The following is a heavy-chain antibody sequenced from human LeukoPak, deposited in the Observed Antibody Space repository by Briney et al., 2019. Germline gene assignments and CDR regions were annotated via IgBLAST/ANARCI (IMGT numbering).Heavy chain of an antibody. CDR3: AKDRDRNFIVGASRCLDY. CDR1: GFTFSSYA. CDR2: ISGSGGST. V-gene: IGHV3-23*01. D-gene: IGHD1-26*01. Sequence: PGGSLRLSCAASGFTFSSYAMSWVRQAPGKGLEWVSAISGSGGSTYYADSVKGRFTISRDNSKNTLYLQMNSLRAEDTAVYYCAKDRDRNFIVGASRCLDYWGQGTLVTVSS. J-gene: IGHJ4*02.